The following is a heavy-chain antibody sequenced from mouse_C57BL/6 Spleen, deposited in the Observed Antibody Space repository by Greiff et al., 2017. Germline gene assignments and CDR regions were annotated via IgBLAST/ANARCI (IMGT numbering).Heavy chain of an antibody. J-gene: IGHJ4*01. Sequence: VQLQQSGAELVRPGASVKLSCTASGFNIKDYYMHWVKQRPEQGLEWIGRIDPEDGDTEYAPKFQGKATMTADTSSNTAYLQLSSLTSEDTAVYYCTTYYDYDVYAMDYWGQGTSVTVSA. CDR1: GFNIKDYY. D-gene: IGHD2-4*01. CDR2: IDPEDGDT. V-gene: IGHV14-1*01. CDR3: TTYYDYDVYAMDY.